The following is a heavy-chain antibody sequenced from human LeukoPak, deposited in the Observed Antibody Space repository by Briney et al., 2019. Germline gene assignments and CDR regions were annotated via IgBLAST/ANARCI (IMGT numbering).Heavy chain of an antibody. CDR2: INHSGYT. D-gene: IGHD4-17*01. Sequence: SETLSLTCAVSGVSFNDYYWSWVRQTPGQGLEWIGEINHSGYTNDSPSLKSRVTLSIDTSRKQFSLNLRSVTVADTGIYYCTRMTTGHDYWGQGTLVTVSS. V-gene: IGHV4-34*01. CDR3: TRMTTGHDY. J-gene: IGHJ4*02. CDR1: GVSFNDYY.